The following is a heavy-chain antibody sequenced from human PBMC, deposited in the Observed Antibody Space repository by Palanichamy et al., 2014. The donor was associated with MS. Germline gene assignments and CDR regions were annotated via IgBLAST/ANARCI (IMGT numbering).Heavy chain of an antibody. V-gene: IGHV1-69*01. D-gene: IGHD3-22*01. J-gene: IGHJ4*02. Sequence: QVQLVQSGAEVKKPGSSVKVSCKASGGTFSSYAISWVRQAPGQGLEWMGGIIPIFGTANYAQKFQGRVTITADESTSTACMELSSLRSEDTAVYYCARDTYYYDSSGYYRRTYFDYWGQGTLVTVSS. CDR1: GGTFSSYA. CDR3: ARDTYYYDSSGYYRRTYFDY. CDR2: IIPIFGTA.